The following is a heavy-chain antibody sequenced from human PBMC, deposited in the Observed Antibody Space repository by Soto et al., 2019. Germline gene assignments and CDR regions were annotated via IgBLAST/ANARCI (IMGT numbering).Heavy chain of an antibody. V-gene: IGHV3-23*01. CDR3: AKTPSAREREYCSSTSRYGLTDV. CDR1: GFTFSSYA. D-gene: IGHD2-2*01. CDR2: ISGSGGST. Sequence: GGSLRLSCAASGFTFSSYAMSWVRQAPGKGLEWVSAISGSGGSTYYADSVKGRFTISRDNSKNTLYLQMNSLRAEDTAVYYCAKTPSAREREYCSSTSRYGLTDVWGKGTTVTVSS. J-gene: IGHJ6*04.